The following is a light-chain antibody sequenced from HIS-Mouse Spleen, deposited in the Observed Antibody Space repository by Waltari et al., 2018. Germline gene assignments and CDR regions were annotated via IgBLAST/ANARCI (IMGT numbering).Light chain of an antibody. V-gene: IGLV1-47*01. CDR2: RNN. Sequence: QSVLTQPPSASGTPGQRVTISCSGSSSNIGSNYVYWYQQLTGTAPKPLIYRNNQRPSGLPSRFSGSSSGTSASLAISGLRSEDGADYYCAAWDDSLSGPVFGGGTKLTVL. CDR3: AAWDDSLSGPV. J-gene: IGLJ3*02. CDR1: SSNIGSNY.